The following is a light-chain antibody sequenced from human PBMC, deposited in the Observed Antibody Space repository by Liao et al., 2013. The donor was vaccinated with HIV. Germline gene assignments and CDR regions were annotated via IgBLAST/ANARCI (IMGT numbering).Light chain of an antibody. CDR1: KLGDKV. J-gene: IGLJ1*01. Sequence: SYEVTQPPSVSVSPGQTATITCSGDKLGDKVVSWYQQKPGQSPVVVIYQDTKRPSGIPERFSGSNSGDTATLAISGTQSMDEADYYCQAWDSTIAYVFGTGTKVTVL. CDR3: QAWDSTIAYV. CDR2: QDT. V-gene: IGLV3-1*01.